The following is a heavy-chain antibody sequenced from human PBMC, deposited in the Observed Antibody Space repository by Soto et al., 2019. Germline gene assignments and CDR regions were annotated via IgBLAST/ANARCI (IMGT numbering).Heavy chain of an antibody. CDR2: INPGKGYT. J-gene: IGHJ4*02. CDR1: GYTFTNYT. CDR3: AKEAGYSYAYYFDY. V-gene: IGHV1-3*01. Sequence: QVQLVQSGAEVKKPGASVKVSCKASGYTFTNYTIHWVRQAPGQRLEWMGWINPGKGYTIYSQKFQGRVTIIRDTSASTAYMELSSLRSEDTAVFYCAKEAGYSYAYYFDYWGQGTLVTVSS. D-gene: IGHD5-18*01.